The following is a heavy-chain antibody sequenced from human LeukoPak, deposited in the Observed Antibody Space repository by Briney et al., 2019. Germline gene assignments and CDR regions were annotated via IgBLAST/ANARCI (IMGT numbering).Heavy chain of an antibody. CDR1: GGSFSGYY. D-gene: IGHD2-15*01. Sequence: SETLSLTCAVYGGSFSGYYWSWIRQPPGKGLEWIGEINHSGSTNHNPSLKSRVTISVDTSKNQFSLKLSSVTAADTAVYYCARGSVVVVAATGCAFDYWGQGTLVTVSS. V-gene: IGHV4-34*01. CDR3: ARGSVVVVAATGCAFDY. J-gene: IGHJ4*02. CDR2: INHSGST.